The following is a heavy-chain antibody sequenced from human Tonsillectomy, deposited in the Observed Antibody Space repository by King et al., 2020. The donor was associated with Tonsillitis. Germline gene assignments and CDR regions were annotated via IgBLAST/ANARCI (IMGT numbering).Heavy chain of an antibody. Sequence: VQLVESGAEVKKPGASVTVSCPASGYSFTDYSIHWIRQAPGQGLEWMGRINPDSGGADYALRFEDRVTMTRDMSIRSAYLELSRLKSDDTAVYFCARDTGGWRAFDDWGQGTLVTVSS. J-gene: IGHJ5*02. CDR3: ARDTGGWRAFDD. CDR2: INPDSGGA. V-gene: IGHV1-2*06. D-gene: IGHD6-19*01. CDR1: GYSFTDYS.